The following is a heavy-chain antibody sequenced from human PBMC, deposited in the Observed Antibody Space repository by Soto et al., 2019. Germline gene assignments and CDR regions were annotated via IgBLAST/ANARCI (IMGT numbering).Heavy chain of an antibody. Sequence: QVQLVQSGAEVKKPGSSVKVSCKASGDTFSSYAISWVRQAPGQGLEWMGGIIPIFGTANYAQKFESRVTTTADESTSTAYMELSSLRSEDTAVYYCTRDGSGYRSRASPMDVWGQGTRVTVSS. CDR3: TRDGSGYRSRASPMDV. J-gene: IGHJ6*02. CDR2: IIPIFGTA. V-gene: IGHV1-69*01. CDR1: GDTFSSYA. D-gene: IGHD3-22*01.